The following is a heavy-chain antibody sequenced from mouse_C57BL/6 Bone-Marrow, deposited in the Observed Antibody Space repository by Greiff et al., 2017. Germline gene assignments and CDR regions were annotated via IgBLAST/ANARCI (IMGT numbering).Heavy chain of an antibody. CDR3: AGGFAC. V-gene: IGHV1-54*01. CDR1: GYAFTNYL. Sequence: VMLVESGAELVRPGTSVKLSCKASGYAFTNYLIEWVKQRPGQGLEWIGVINPGSGGTNYNEKFKGKATLTADKSSSTAYMQLSSLTSEDSAVYVCAGGFACWSQRTLVTVSA. J-gene: IGHJ3*01. CDR2: INPGSGGT.